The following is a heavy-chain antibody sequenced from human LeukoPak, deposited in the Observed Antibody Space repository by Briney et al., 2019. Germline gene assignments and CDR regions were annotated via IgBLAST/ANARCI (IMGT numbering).Heavy chain of an antibody. CDR2: INHSGST. CDR1: GGSFGGYY. Sequence: PSETLSLTCAVYGGSFGGYYWSWIRQPPGKGLEWIGEINHSGSTNYNPSLKSRVTISVDTSKNQFSLKLSSVTAADTAVYYCARATVTTPSFDYWGQGTLVTVSS. D-gene: IGHD4-11*01. V-gene: IGHV4-34*01. CDR3: ARATVTTPSFDY. J-gene: IGHJ4*02.